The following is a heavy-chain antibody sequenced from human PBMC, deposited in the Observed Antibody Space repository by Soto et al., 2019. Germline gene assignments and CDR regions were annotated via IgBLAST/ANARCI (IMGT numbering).Heavy chain of an antibody. J-gene: IGHJ4*02. D-gene: IGHD1-26*01. V-gene: IGHV1-69*01. CDR1: GGIFSTYA. Sequence: QVQLVQSGAEVKRPGSSVKVSCKASGGIFSTYAISWLRQAPGQGLEWMGAVIPVLGQAYYAQALQDRVTLTADESTRTAYMELSSLTSKDTAVYFCARVGGVGAPPGADYWGQGTLVTVSS. CDR2: VIPVLGQA. CDR3: ARVGGVGAPPGADY.